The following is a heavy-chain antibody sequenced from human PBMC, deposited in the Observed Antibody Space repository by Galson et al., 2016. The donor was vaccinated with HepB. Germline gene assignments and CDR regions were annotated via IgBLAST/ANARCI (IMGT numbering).Heavy chain of an antibody. Sequence: SLRLSCAASGFTFSSFTLHWVRRTPGKGLEWLALVSPDARENYYAASVKGRFTVPRDNSRNTLYLQMYSPRPGDTAIYYCARARVVRGIYDAFNMWGQGTVVTVSS. CDR3: ARARVVRGIYDAFNM. J-gene: IGHJ3*02. CDR2: VSPDAREN. D-gene: IGHD2-21*01. CDR1: GFTFSSFT. V-gene: IGHV3-30*04.